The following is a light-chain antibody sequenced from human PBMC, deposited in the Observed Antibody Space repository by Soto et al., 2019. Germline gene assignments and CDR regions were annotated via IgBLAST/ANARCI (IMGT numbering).Light chain of an antibody. CDR1: QSVSSN. CDR3: QQHNNWPHT. CDR2: DAS. Sequence: EIVLTQSPATLSLSPGERATLSCRASQSVSSNLAWYQQKPGQAPRLLIYDASNRATGIPARFIGSGSGTEFTLTISSLQSEDFAVYYCQQHNNWPHTFGQGTQVEIK. J-gene: IGKJ1*01. V-gene: IGKV3-15*01.